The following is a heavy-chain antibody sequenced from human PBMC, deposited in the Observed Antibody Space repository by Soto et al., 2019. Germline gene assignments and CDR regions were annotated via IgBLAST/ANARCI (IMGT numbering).Heavy chain of an antibody. J-gene: IGHJ4*02. CDR3: AKYSNTTMAPEK. CDR2: IYPGNSDT. V-gene: IGHV5-51*01. Sequence: GESLKISCKASGYSFSTNWIGWVRQMPGKGLEWVGFIYPGNSDTRYSPSFQGQVTISADRSIRTAYLKWSGLKASDTAIYYCAKYSNTTMAPEKWGQGTLVTVSS. D-gene: IGHD5-18*01. CDR1: GYSFSTNW.